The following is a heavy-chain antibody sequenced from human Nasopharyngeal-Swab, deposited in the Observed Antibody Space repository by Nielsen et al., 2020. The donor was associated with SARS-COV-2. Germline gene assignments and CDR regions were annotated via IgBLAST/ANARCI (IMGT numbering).Heavy chain of an antibody. D-gene: IGHD3-10*01. Sequence: GGSLRLSCAASGFTFSGYAMHWVRQAPGKGLEWVAVISYDGSNKYYADSVKGRFTISRDNSKNTLYLQMNSLRAEDTAVYYCARDSGGLFDYWGQGTLVTVSS. CDR3: ARDSGGLFDY. V-gene: IGHV3-30-3*01. CDR1: GFTFSGYA. J-gene: IGHJ4*02. CDR2: ISYDGSNK.